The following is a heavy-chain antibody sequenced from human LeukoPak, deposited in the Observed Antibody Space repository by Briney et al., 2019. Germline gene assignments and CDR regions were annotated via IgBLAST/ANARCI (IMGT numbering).Heavy chain of an antibody. V-gene: IGHV3-20*04. CDR1: GFTFDDYG. D-gene: IGHD2-21*02. J-gene: IGHJ4*02. Sequence: GGPLRLSCAVSGFTFDDYGMSWVRQAPGKGLEWVSGINWNGGSTGYADSVKGRFTISRDNAKKSVYLKVNSLRGEDTALYYCARDYCGGDCYPFDYWGQGTLVTVSS. CDR2: INWNGGST. CDR3: ARDYCGGDCYPFDY.